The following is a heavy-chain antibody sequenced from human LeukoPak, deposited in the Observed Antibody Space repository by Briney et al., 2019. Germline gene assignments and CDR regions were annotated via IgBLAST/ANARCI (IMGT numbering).Heavy chain of an antibody. D-gene: IGHD2-2*03. CDR3: VKDPGYESWFDP. CDR2: VSDSSGAT. Sequence: PGGSLRLSCAASGFTFSRYARGWVRQALGKGLEWVLTVSDSSGATYYAASVKGRFTISRDKSKNKIYLQMNSLTAGDTAVYFCVKDPGYESWFDPWGQGTLVTVSS. J-gene: IGHJ5*02. V-gene: IGHV3-23*01. CDR1: GFTFSRYA.